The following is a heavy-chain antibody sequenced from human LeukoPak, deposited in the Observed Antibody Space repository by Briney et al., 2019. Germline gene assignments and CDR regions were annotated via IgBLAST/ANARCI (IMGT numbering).Heavy chain of an antibody. J-gene: IGHJ4*02. Sequence: GGSLRLSCAASGFTFSNAWMSWVRQAPGKGLEWVSAISGSGGSTYYADSVKGRFTISRDNSKNTLYLQMNSLRAEDTAVYYCAKGAPPMTTVTTIMDYWGQGTLVTVSS. CDR3: AKGAPPMTTVTTIMDY. V-gene: IGHV3-23*01. CDR2: ISGSGGST. D-gene: IGHD4-17*01. CDR1: GFTFSNAW.